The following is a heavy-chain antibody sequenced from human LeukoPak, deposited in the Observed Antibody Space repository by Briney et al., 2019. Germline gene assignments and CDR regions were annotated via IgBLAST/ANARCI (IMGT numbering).Heavy chain of an antibody. Sequence: PGGSLRLSCAASGFPFSSFSMNWVRQPPGKGLEWVSSISSSSSYIYSADSVKGRFTISRDNAKNSLSLQMNSLRAEDTAVYYCARDHIAVAGTNAFDIWGQGTMVTVSS. V-gene: IGHV3-21*01. CDR3: ARDHIAVAGTNAFDI. CDR1: GFPFSSFS. J-gene: IGHJ3*02. D-gene: IGHD6-19*01. CDR2: ISSSSSYI.